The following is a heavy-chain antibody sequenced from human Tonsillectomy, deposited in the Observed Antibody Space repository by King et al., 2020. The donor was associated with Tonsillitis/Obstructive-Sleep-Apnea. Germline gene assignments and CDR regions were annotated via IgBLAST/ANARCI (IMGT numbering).Heavy chain of an antibody. CDR1: GFSLRISVVG. CDR3: AHRGPLAECDF. CDR2: IYWDDEK. Sequence: TLKESGPTLVKPTQTLTLTCTFSGFSLRISVVGVGWIRQPPEKALEWLALIYWDDEKRYSPSLKSRLTSNKDTSKNQVVLTVTNMDPVDTATYYCAHRGPLAECDFGGQGTLVTVPS. V-gene: IGHV2-5*02. J-gene: IGHJ1*01. D-gene: IGHD2-21*02.